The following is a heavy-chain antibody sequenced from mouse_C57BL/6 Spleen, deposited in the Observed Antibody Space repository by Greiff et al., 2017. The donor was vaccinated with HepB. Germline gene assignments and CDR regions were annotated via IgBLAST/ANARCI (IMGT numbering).Heavy chain of an antibody. CDR1: GFTFSDYY. Sequence: LQQSEGGLVQPGSSMKLSCTASGFTFSDYYMAWVRQVPEKGLEWVANINYDGSSTYYLDSLKSRFNISRDNAKNILYLQMSSLKSEDTATYYCARDNYDYDWYFDVWGTGTTVTVSS. CDR3: ARDNYDYDWYFDV. CDR2: INYDGSST. V-gene: IGHV5-16*01. J-gene: IGHJ1*03. D-gene: IGHD2-4*01.